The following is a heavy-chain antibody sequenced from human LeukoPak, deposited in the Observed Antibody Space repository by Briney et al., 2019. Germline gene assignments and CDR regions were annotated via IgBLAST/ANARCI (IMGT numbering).Heavy chain of an antibody. CDR3: ASPAEIVGAEAFDI. V-gene: IGHV3-48*04. J-gene: IGHJ3*02. CDR1: GFTFSSYS. Sequence: GGSLRLSCAASGFTFSSYSMNWVRQAPGKGLEWVSYISSSSSTIYYADSVKGRFTISRDNTKNSLYLQMNSLRAEDTAVYYCASPAEIVGAEAFDIWGQGTMVTVSS. D-gene: IGHD1-26*01. CDR2: ISSSSSTI.